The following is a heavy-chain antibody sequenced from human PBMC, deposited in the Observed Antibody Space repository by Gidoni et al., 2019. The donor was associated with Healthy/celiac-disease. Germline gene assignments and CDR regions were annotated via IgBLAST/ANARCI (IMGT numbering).Heavy chain of an antibody. CDR2: ISSSSSTI. D-gene: IGHD3-10*01. Sequence: EVQLVESGGGLVQPGGSLRLSCAASGFPFSSYSMNWVRQAPGKGLEWVSYISSSSSTIYDADSVKGRFTISRDNAKNSLYLQMNSLRDEDTAVYYCARGEKGVVRGVFGGYWGQGTLVTVSS. CDR3: ARGEKGVVRGVFGGY. V-gene: IGHV3-48*02. CDR1: GFPFSSYS. J-gene: IGHJ4*02.